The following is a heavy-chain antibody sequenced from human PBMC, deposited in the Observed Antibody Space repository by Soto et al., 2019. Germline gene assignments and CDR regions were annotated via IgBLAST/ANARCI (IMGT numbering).Heavy chain of an antibody. Sequence: QVQLVQSGAEVKKPGSSVKVSCKASGGTFSSYAISWVRQAPGQGLEWMGGIIPIFGTANYAQKFQGRVTITADKSTSTAYMEMSSLRSEDTAVYYCARDRDSGSYDGWFDPWGQGTLVTVSS. D-gene: IGHD1-26*01. CDR3: ARDRDSGSYDGWFDP. CDR2: IIPIFGTA. J-gene: IGHJ5*02. CDR1: GGTFSSYA. V-gene: IGHV1-69*06.